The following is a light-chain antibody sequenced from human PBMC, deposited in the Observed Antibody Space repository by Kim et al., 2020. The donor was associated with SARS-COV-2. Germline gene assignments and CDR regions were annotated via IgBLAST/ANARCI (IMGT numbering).Light chain of an antibody. Sequence: QSVTISCTGTSRGVGGYNFVSWYQQHPGKAPKLIIYEVFKRPSGLPDRFSGSKSANTASLTVSGLQVEDEADYHCSSYAGNNNLVFGGGTKLTVL. CDR2: EVF. CDR3: SSYAGNNNLV. CDR1: SRGVGGYNF. J-gene: IGLJ2*01. V-gene: IGLV2-8*01.